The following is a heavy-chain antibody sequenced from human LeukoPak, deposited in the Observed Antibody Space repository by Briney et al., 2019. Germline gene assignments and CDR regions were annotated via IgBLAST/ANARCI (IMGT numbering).Heavy chain of an antibody. CDR1: GGSISSSSYY. J-gene: IGHJ3*02. D-gene: IGHD3-22*01. CDR2: IFYSVST. Sequence: SETLSLTCTVPGGSISSSSYYWGWIRQPPGEGLEWIGNIFYSVSTYYNPSLKSRVTISVDTSKNQFSLKLSSVTAADTAVYYCARLPYYYDISGYAFDIWGQGTMVTVSS. V-gene: IGHV4-39*01. CDR3: ARLPYYYDISGYAFDI.